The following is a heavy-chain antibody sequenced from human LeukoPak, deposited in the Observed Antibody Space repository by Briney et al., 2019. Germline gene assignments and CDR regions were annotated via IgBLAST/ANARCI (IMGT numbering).Heavy chain of an antibody. D-gene: IGHD3-22*01. V-gene: IGHV4-31*03. CDR3: ARGRYDSSGPDAFDI. J-gene: IGHJ3*02. CDR2: IYYSGST. Sequence: SETLSLTCTVSGGSISSGGYYWSWIRQHPGKGLEWIGYIYYSGSTYYNPSLKSRVTISVDTSRNQFSLKLSSVTAADTAVYYCARGRYDSSGPDAFDIWGQGTMVTVSS. CDR1: GGSISSGGYY.